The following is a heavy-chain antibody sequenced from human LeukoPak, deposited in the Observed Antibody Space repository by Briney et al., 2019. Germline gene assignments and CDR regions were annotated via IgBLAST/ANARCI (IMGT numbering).Heavy chain of an antibody. D-gene: IGHD3-22*01. J-gene: IGHJ4*02. CDR3: AKVKPPYYYDSSGYYFDY. CDR1: GFTFSSYA. CDR2: ISGSGGST. Sequence: GGSLRLSCAASGFTFSSYAMSWVRQAPGKGQEWVSAISGSGGSTYYADSVKGRFTISRDNSKNTLYLQMNSLRAEDTAVYYCAKVKPPYYYDSSGYYFDYWGQGTLVTVSS. V-gene: IGHV3-23*01.